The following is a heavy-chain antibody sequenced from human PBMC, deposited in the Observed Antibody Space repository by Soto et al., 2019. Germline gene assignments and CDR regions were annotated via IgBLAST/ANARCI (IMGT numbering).Heavy chain of an antibody. Sequence: GGSLRLSCAASGFTFSSYGMHWVRQAPGKGLEWVAVIWYDGSNKYYVDSVKGRFTISRDNSKDTLYLQMNSLRAEDTAVYYCARSYYYDSRGYYYWGQGTLVTVSS. CDR3: ARSYYYDSRGYYY. CDR2: IWYDGSNK. J-gene: IGHJ4*02. CDR1: GFTFSSYG. V-gene: IGHV3-33*01. D-gene: IGHD3-22*01.